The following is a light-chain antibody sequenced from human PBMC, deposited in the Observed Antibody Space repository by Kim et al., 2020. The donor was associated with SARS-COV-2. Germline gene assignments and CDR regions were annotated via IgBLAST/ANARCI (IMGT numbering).Light chain of an antibody. CDR1: RSNIGENS. CDR3: ASWDDSLNAWV. Sequence: QSVLTQPPSTSGTPGQRVTISCSGSRSNIGENSVNWYQQLPGTAPRLVMYSNNQRPSGFPDRFSGSKSGTSASLAISGLRSEDEADYFCASWDDSLNAWVFGGGTKLTVL. CDR2: SNN. J-gene: IGLJ3*02. V-gene: IGLV1-44*01.